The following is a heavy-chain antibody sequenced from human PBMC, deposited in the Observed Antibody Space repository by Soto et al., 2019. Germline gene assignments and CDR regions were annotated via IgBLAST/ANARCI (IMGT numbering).Heavy chain of an antibody. CDR1: GYSVNSGAHY. V-gene: IGHV4-61*08. CDR2: ISSSGTT. CDR3: ANGYGSGISALDNWFDP. D-gene: IGHD3-10*01. Sequence: SETLSLTCIVSGYSVNSGAHYWSWIRQSPGTGLEWIGYISSSGTTTYSPSLRSRIIISSDTSRNLFSLRLTSVTAADTAIYYCANGYGSGISALDNWFDPWGQGTLVTVSS. J-gene: IGHJ5*02.